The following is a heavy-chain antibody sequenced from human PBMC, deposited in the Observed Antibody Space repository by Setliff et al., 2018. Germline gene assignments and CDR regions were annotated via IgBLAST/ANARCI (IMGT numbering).Heavy chain of an antibody. CDR1: GFSLSTSGVG. V-gene: IGHV2-5*02. CDR2: IYWDDDK. D-gene: IGHD3-22*01. J-gene: IGHJ4*02. CDR3: AHRRGDYYDSSGYYCDY. Sequence: SGPTLVNPTQTLTLTCTFSGFSLSTSGVGVGWIRQPPGKALEWLALIYWDDDKRYSPSLKSRLTITKDTSKNQVVLTMTNMDPVDTATYYCAHRRGDYYDSSGYYCDYWGQGTLVTVSS.